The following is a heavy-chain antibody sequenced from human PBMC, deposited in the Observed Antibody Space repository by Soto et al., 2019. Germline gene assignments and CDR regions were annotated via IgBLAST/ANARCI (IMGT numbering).Heavy chain of an antibody. CDR2: ISAYNGNT. CDR1: GYTFTSYG. J-gene: IGHJ4*02. CDR3: ARVDCSGGSCYPTFDY. V-gene: IGHV1-18*01. D-gene: IGHD2-15*01. Sequence: ASVKVSCKASGYTFTSYGISWVRQAPGKGLEWMGWISAYNGNTNYAQKLQGRVTMTTDTSTSTAYMELRSLISDDTAVYYCARVDCSGGSCYPTFDYWGQGTLVTV.